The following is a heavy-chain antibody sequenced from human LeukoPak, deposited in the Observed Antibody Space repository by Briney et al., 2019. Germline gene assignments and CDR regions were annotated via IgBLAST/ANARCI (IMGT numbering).Heavy chain of an antibody. V-gene: IGHV4-34*01. D-gene: IGHD3-9*01. CDR2: INHSGST. CDR1: GGSFSGYY. CDR3: ARGSGRDILTGYSQYNWFDP. J-gene: IGHJ5*02. Sequence: SETLSLTCAVYGGSFSGYYWSWIRQPPGKGLEWIGEINHSGSTNYNPSLKSRVTISVDTSKNQFSLKLSSVTAADTAVYYCARGSGRDILTGYSQYNWFDPWGQGTLVTVSS.